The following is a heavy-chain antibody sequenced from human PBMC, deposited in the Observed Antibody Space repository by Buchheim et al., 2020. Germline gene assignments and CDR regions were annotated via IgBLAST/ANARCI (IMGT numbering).Heavy chain of an antibody. J-gene: IGHJ4*02. V-gene: IGHV3-23*01. CDR2: ISANGEKT. CDR1: GFTFSSFA. D-gene: IGHD4-23*01. CDR3: AKFRISGNPYEFDY. Sequence: EVQLLESGGGLVQPGGSLRLSCAASGFTFSSFAMSWVRQAPGKGLEWVSVISANGEKTSYTESAKGRFTISRDNSKNTMFLQMNSLRAEDTAVYYCAKFRISGNPYEFDYWGQGTL.